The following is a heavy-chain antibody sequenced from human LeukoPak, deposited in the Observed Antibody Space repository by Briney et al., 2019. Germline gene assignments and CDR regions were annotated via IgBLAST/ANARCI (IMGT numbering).Heavy chain of an antibody. J-gene: IGHJ4*02. CDR3: ARGSRESGGSYDY. CDR2: ISSSGDNT. D-gene: IGHD5-12*01. CDR1: GVTFSTSA. Sequence: GGSLRLSCAASGVTFSTSAMHWVRQAPGKALEYVSAISSSGDNTYYANSVKGRFTISRDNSKNTLYLQMGSLRADDMAVYYCARGSRESGGSYDYWGQGTLVTVSS. V-gene: IGHV3-64*01.